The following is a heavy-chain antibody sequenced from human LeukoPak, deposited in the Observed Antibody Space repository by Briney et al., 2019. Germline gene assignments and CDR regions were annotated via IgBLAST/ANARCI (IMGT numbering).Heavy chain of an antibody. V-gene: IGHV3-30*18. Sequence: GGSLRLSCAASGFTFSSYGMHWVRQAPGKGLEWVAVISYDGSNKYYADSVKGRFTISRDNSKNTLYLQMSSLRAEDTAVYYCAKGVVPAAENDYWGQGTLVTVSS. CDR1: GFTFSSYG. D-gene: IGHD2-2*01. J-gene: IGHJ4*02. CDR2: ISYDGSNK. CDR3: AKGVVPAAENDY.